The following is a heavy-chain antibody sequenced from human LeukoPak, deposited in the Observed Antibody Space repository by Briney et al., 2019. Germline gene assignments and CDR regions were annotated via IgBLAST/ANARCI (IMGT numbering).Heavy chain of an antibody. J-gene: IGHJ4*02. CDR2: IKQDGSEK. D-gene: IGHD6-19*01. V-gene: IGHV3-7*01. CDR1: GFTFSSYW. Sequence: PGGSLRLSCAASGFTFSSYWMSWVRQAPGKGLEWVANIKQDGSEKYYVDSVKGRFTISRDNAKNSLYLQMNSLRAEDTAVYYCARDIAVAGTGENFDYWGQGTLVTVSS. CDR3: ARDIAVAGTGENFDY.